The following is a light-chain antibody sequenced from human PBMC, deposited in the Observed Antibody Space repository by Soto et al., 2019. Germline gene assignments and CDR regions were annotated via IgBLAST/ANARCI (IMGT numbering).Light chain of an antibody. CDR3: QQYGSSPRT. Sequence: EKVMTQSPATLSVSPGERATLSCRARQSVSSNLAWYQQKPGQAPRLLIYGASSRATGIPVRFSGSGSGTESTLTISRLEPEDFAVYYCQQYGSSPRTFGQGTKVDIK. J-gene: IGKJ1*01. V-gene: IGKV3-20*01. CDR2: GAS. CDR1: QSVSSN.